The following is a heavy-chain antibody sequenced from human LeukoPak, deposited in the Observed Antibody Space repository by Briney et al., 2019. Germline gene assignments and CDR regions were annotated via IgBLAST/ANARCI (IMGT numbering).Heavy chain of an antibody. CDR3: ARDSAGSGSYVGYLEY. CDR1: GFTFSSYE. CDR2: ISSSGSTI. J-gene: IGHJ4*02. Sequence: GGSLRLSCAASGFTFSSYEMNWVRQAPGKGLEWVSYISSSGSTIYYADSVKGRFTISRDNAKNSLHLQMNSLRAEDTAVYYCARDSAGSGSYVGYLEYWGQGTLVTVSS. V-gene: IGHV3-48*03. D-gene: IGHD3-10*01.